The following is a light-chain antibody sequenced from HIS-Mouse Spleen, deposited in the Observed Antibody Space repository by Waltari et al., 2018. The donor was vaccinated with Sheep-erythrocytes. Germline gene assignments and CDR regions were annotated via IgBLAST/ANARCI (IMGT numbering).Light chain of an antibody. CDR2: LYSDGSH. Sequence: QLVLTQSPSASASLGASVKLTCTLTSWHGSYAIAWHQQQPEKGPRYLMKLYSDGSHSKGDGFPDRFSGSSSGAARYLTISSLQSEDEADYYCQTWGTGIHVVFGGGTKLTVL. CDR1: SWHGSYA. J-gene: IGLJ2*01. CDR3: QTWGTGIHVV. V-gene: IGLV4-69*01.